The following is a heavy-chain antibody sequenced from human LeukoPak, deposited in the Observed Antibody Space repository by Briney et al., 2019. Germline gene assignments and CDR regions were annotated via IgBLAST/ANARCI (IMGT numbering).Heavy chain of an antibody. Sequence: SETLSLTCTLSGGFFKRSTYYGRWIRQPPGKGLEWIGSIFYSGSPYYNPSLQSRVTISVDTSKSQFSLRLNSVTAADPAVYYLAASAHVVITSGCWGPGTLVTVSS. CDR2: IFYSGSP. J-gene: IGHJ4*02. D-gene: IGHD2-21*01. CDR3: AASAHVVITSGC. V-gene: IGHV4-39*01. CDR1: GGFFKRSTYY.